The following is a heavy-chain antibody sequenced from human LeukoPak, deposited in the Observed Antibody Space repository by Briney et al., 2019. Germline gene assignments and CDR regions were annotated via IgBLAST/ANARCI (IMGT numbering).Heavy chain of an antibody. D-gene: IGHD3-10*01. CDR3: ARDENYYGSGGTDNYYYYYYMDV. V-gene: IGHV3-48*01. J-gene: IGHJ6*03. CDR1: GFTFSSYS. CDR2: ISTGSGLI. Sequence: GGSLRLSCAASGFTFSSYSMHWVRQAPGKGLEWGSYISTGSGLIYYADSVKGRFTISRDNVKNSLYLQMNSLRAEDTAVYYCARDENYYGSGGTDNYYYYYYMDVWGKGTTVTVSS.